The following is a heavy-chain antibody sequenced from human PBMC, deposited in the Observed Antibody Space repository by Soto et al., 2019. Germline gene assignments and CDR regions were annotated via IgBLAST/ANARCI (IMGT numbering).Heavy chain of an antibody. CDR3: AKDRVFEQAVARTQRYYGMDV. D-gene: IGHD6-19*01. J-gene: IGHJ6*02. CDR1: GFTFSSYG. V-gene: IGHV3-30*18. Sequence: QVQLVESGGGVVQPGRSLRLSCAASGFTFSSYGMHWVRQAPGKGLEWVAVISYDGSNKYYADSVKGRFTISRDNSKNPLYLQMNSVRAEDTAVYYCAKDRVFEQAVARTQRYYGMDVWGQGTTVTVSS. CDR2: ISYDGSNK.